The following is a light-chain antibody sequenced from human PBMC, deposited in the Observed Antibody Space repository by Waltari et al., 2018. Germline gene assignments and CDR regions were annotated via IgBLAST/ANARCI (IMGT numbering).Light chain of an antibody. CDR2: GAS. V-gene: IGKV3-20*01. J-gene: IGKJ1*01. Sequence: IVLTQSPGTLSLSPGERATLSCRASQSVSRSLTWYQQQPGQAPKLLIYGASARATGIPDRFTGSGSWRDFSVTSSSLEPEDFAIYFCQHYVRLPATFGQGTKVEIK. CDR3: QHYVRLPAT. CDR1: QSVSRS.